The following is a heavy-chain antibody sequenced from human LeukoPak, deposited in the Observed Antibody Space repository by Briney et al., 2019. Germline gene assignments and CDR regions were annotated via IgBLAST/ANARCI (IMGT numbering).Heavy chain of an antibody. CDR1: GDSVSSGSAA. Sequence: SQTLSLTCAISGDSVSSGSAAWNWIRQSPSRGLEWLGRTYYRSKWYNDYAVSVKSRITINPDTSKNQFSLQLNSVTPEDTAVYYCARGGVSGTARVFNYWGQGTLVTVSS. CDR2: TYYRSKWYN. J-gene: IGHJ4*02. V-gene: IGHV6-1*01. D-gene: IGHD1-7*01. CDR3: ARGGVSGTARVFNY.